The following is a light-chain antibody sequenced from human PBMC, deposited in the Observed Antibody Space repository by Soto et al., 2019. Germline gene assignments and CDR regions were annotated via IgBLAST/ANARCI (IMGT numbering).Light chain of an antibody. CDR3: QQYSNWPPVYT. V-gene: IGKV3-15*01. Sequence: EIVMTQSPGTLSVSPGDIATLSCRASQRISSNLAWYQKKPGQAPRLLIYGASTRATDIPGRFTGRGCGAEFTLTISSLQSEDFADYYCQQYSNWPPVYTFGQGTKLEIK. CDR1: QRISSN. J-gene: IGKJ2*01. CDR2: GAS.